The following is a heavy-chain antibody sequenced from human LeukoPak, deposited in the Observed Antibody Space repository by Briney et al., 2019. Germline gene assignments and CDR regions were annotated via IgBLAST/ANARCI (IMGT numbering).Heavy chain of an antibody. Sequence: PGGSLRLSCAASGFTFSSYAMHWVRQAPGKGLEWVAVISYDGSNKYYADSVKGRFTISRDNSKNTLYLQMNSLRAEDTAVYCCARDWAYDYSNQLFDYWGQGTLVTVSS. J-gene: IGHJ4*02. CDR3: ARDWAYDYSNQLFDY. D-gene: IGHD4-11*01. CDR2: ISYDGSNK. CDR1: GFTFSSYA. V-gene: IGHV3-30*04.